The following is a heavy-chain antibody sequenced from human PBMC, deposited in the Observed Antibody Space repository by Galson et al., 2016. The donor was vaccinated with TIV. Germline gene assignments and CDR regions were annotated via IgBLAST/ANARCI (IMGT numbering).Heavy chain of an antibody. CDR2: IIPVLGMA. D-gene: IGHD2-2*01. CDR1: GGSLSTYI. CDR3: ARDYRIMSTTTLDL. J-gene: IGHJ4*01. Sequence: SVKVSCKASGGSLSTYIISWVRQAPGQGLEWMGRIIPVLGMANYAQKFQGRITMTRDTSTSTSYMEVRSLRSEDTAVYFCARDYRIMSTTTLDLWGQGTLVTVSS. V-gene: IGHV1-69*04.